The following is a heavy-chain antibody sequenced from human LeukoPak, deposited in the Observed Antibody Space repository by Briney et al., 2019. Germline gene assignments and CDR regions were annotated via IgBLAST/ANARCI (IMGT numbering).Heavy chain of an antibody. CDR2: ISGSGGST. D-gene: IGHD6-13*01. J-gene: IGHJ3*02. CDR3: AKEVAAAPDAFDI. CDR1: GFTVSSDY. Sequence: GGSLRLSCAASGFTVSSDYMSWVRQAPGKGLEWVSVISGSGGSTYYADSVKGRFTISRDNSKNTLYLQMNSLRAEDTAVYYCAKEVAAAPDAFDIWGQGTMVTVSS. V-gene: IGHV3-23*01.